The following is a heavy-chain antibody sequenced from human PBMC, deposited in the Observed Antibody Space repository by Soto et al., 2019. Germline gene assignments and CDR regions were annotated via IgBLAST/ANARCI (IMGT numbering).Heavy chain of an antibody. CDR2: ISYDGSNK. Sequence: QVQLVESGGGVVQPGRSLRLSCAASGFTFSSYAMHWVRQAPGKGLEWVAVISYDGSNKYYADSVKGRFTISRDNXKNTLYLQMNSLRAEDTAVYYCARNRVDTAMVTDYWGQGTLVTVSS. CDR1: GFTFSSYA. D-gene: IGHD5-18*01. J-gene: IGHJ4*02. CDR3: ARNRVDTAMVTDY. V-gene: IGHV3-30-3*01.